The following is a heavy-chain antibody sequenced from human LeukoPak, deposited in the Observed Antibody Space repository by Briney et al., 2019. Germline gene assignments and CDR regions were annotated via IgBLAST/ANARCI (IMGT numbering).Heavy chain of an antibody. D-gene: IGHD1-26*01. V-gene: IGHV3-13*05. Sequence: GSLSLSFAASGFSFSSYDMHWVRPTTGEGLEWVSAIVTAGDPYYASSVKGRFTISRENAQNSLYLQMNSLRAGDTAVYYCARGSLGAPNAFDIWGQGTMVTVSS. CDR3: ARGSLGAPNAFDI. CDR2: IVTAGDP. J-gene: IGHJ3*02. CDR1: GFSFSSYD.